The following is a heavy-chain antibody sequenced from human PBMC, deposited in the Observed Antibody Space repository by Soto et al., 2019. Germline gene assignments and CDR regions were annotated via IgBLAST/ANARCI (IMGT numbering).Heavy chain of an antibody. Sequence: QVQLVQSGAEVKKPGASVKVSCKASGYTFTSYAMHWVRQAPGQRLEWMGWINAGNGNTKYSQKFQGRVTITRDTSASTAYMELSSLRSEDTAVYYCARDPSGIAARGNWYFDHWGRGTLVTVSS. CDR3: ARDPSGIAARGNWYFDH. D-gene: IGHD6-6*01. J-gene: IGHJ2*01. CDR2: INAGNGNT. V-gene: IGHV1-3*01. CDR1: GYTFTSYA.